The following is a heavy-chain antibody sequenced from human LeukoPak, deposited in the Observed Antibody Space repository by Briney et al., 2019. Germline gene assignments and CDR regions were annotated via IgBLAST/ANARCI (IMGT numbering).Heavy chain of an antibody. J-gene: IGHJ4*02. V-gene: IGHV4-34*01. CDR1: GGSFSGYY. CDR3: ARGRGSGWYAYYFDY. D-gene: IGHD6-19*01. CDR2: INHSGST. Sequence: SETLSLTCAVYGGSFSGYYWSWVRQPPGKGLEWIGEINHSGSTNYNPSLKSRVTISVDTSKNQFSLKLSSVTAADTAVYYCARGRGSGWYAYYFDYWGQGTLVTVSS.